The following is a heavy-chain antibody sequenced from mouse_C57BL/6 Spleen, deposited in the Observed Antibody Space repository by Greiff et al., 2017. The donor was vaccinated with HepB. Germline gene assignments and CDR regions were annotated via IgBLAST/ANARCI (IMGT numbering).Heavy chain of an antibody. CDR1: GYPFTRYW. V-gene: IGHV1-59*01. Sequence: QVQLQQPGAELVRPGTSVKLSCKASGYPFTRYWMHWVKQRPGQGLEWIGVIDPSDSYTNYNQKFKGKATLTVDTSSSTAYMQLSSLTSEDSAVYYCARKFYDYDNWCAYWGQGTLVTVSA. CDR2: IDPSDSYT. CDR3: ARKFYDYDNWCAY. J-gene: IGHJ3*01. D-gene: IGHD2-4*01.